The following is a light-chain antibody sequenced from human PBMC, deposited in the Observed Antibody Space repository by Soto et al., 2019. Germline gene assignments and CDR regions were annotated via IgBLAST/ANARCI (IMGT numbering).Light chain of an antibody. CDR1: QSVSSY. J-gene: IGKJ4*01. V-gene: IGKV3-11*01. CDR3: QQRSNWPPVSHT. CDR2: DAS. Sequence: EIVLTQSPATLSLSPGERATLSCRASQSVSSYLAWYQQKPGQAPRLLIYDASNRATGIPARFSGSGSGTDFTLTISSLEPEDFAVYYCQQRSNWPPVSHTFGGGTKVEIK.